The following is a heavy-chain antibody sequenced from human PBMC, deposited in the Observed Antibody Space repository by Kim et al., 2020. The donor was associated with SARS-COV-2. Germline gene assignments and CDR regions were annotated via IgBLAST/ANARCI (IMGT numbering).Heavy chain of an antibody. CDR1: GYSFTTYW. CDR2: IYPGDSDI. Sequence: GESLKISCKGSGYSFTTYWIGWVRQMPGKGLEWMGIIYPGDSDIKYSPSFQGQVTISADNSINTAYLQWSSLKASDSAMYFCARHHTSSSYYFDYWVQGT. D-gene: IGHD6-6*01. J-gene: IGHJ4*02. V-gene: IGHV5-51*01. CDR3: ARHHTSSSYYFDY.